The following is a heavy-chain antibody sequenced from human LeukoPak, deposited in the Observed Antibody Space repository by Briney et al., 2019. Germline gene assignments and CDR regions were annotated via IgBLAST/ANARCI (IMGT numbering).Heavy chain of an antibody. J-gene: IGHJ6*02. CDR2: IYYSGST. Sequence: SETLSLTCTVSGGYISSYYWNWIRQPPGKGLEWIGHIYYSGSTNYKPSLKSRVTISVDTSKHQFSLKLNSVAAADTAVYYCARLVGQQQLVLTSSYGMDVWGQGTTVTVSS. D-gene: IGHD6-13*01. CDR1: GGYISSYY. CDR3: ARLVGQQQLVLTSSYGMDV. V-gene: IGHV4-59*01.